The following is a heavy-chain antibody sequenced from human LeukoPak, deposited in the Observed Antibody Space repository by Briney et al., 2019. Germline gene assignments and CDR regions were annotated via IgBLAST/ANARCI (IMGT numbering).Heavy chain of an antibody. D-gene: IGHD3-22*01. V-gene: IGHV4-59*08. CDR2: IYYSVST. CDR3: ARRLSYYDSSGYYYVYFDY. CDR1: GVSISSYY. Sequence: SETLSLTCSVSGVSISSYYWSWIRQPPGKGLEWIGHIYYSVSTDYNPSLKSRVLISQDTSKNQFFLSLNSVTAADTAVYYCARRLSYYDSSGYYYVYFDYWGQGTLVTVSS. J-gene: IGHJ4*02.